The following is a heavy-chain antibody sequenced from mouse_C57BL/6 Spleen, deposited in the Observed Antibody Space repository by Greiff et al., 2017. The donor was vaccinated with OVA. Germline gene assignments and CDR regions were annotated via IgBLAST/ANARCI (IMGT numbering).Heavy chain of an antibody. CDR3: ARAYDGYPFDY. CDR1: GFTFSSYG. J-gene: IGHJ2*01. V-gene: IGHV5-6*01. CDR2: ISSGGSYT. Sequence: EVQRVESGGDLVKPGGSLKLSCAASGFTFSSYGMSWVRQTPDKRLEWVATISSGGSYTYYPDSVKGRFTISRDNAKNTLYLQMSSLKSEDTAMYYCARAYDGYPFDYWGQGTTLTVSS. D-gene: IGHD2-3*01.